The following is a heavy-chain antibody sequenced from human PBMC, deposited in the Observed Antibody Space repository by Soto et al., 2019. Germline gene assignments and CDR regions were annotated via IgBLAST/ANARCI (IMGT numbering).Heavy chain of an antibody. D-gene: IGHD5-12*01. CDR1: GYTFINYH. J-gene: IGHJ4*02. V-gene: IGHV1-18*01. CDR3: AKSPRGEMATD. CDR2: INTYNGMT. Sequence: QVQLVQSGGEVKKPGASVTVSCKASGYTFINYHITWVRQAPGQGLEWMAWINTYNGMTDYAQKFQGRVTMPRDTSTSTAYMELRNLGSDDPAVYFCAKSPRGEMATDWGQGTLVTVSS.